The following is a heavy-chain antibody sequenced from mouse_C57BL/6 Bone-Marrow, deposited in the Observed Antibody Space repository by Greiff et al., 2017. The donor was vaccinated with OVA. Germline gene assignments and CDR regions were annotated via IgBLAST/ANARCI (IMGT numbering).Heavy chain of an antibody. V-gene: IGHV1-50*01. Sequence: QVQLQQPGAELVKPGASVKLSCKASGFTFTSYWMQWVKQRPGQGLEWIGEIDPSDSYTNYNQKFKGKATLTVDTSSSTAYMQLSSLTSEDSAVYYCAREWDGYPSWFAYWGQGTLVTVSA. CDR1: GFTFTSYW. CDR2: IDPSDSYT. J-gene: IGHJ3*01. D-gene: IGHD2-3*01. CDR3: AREWDGYPSWFAY.